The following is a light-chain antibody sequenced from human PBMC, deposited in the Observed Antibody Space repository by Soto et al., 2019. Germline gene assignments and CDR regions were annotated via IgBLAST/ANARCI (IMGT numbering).Light chain of an antibody. CDR2: GAS. CDR1: QDIKDD. Sequence: QMTQSPSSLSASVGDRVTITCRASQDIKDDLGWYQQKPGKAPRLLVYGASSLQSGVPSRFSGSGSGRDFTLTISTLQPEDVGTYYCLQDYNYPRTFGQGTKVEI. CDR3: LQDYNYPRT. V-gene: IGKV1-6*01. J-gene: IGKJ1*01.